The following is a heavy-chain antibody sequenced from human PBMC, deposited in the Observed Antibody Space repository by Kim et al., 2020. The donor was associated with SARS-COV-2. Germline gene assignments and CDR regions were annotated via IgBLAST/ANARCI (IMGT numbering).Heavy chain of an antibody. Sequence: GGSLRLSCAASGFTFSSYWMSWVRQAPGKGLEWVANIKQDGSEKYYVDSVKGRFTISRDNAKNSLYLQMNSLRAEDTAVYYCARERGYGGYGWGPFDYWGQGTLVTVSS. CDR3: ARERGYGGYGWGPFDY. J-gene: IGHJ4*02. V-gene: IGHV3-7*03. CDR1: GFTFSSYW. D-gene: IGHD5-12*01. CDR2: IKQDGSEK.